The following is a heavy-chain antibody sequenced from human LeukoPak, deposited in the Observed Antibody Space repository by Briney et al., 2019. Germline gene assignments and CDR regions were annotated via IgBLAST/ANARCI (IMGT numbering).Heavy chain of an antibody. V-gene: IGHV4-4*07. CDR1: GGSISSYY. D-gene: IGHD3-3*01. CDR2: IYTSGST. J-gene: IGHJ4*02. Sequence: MPSETLSLTCTVSGGSISSYYWSWIRQPAGKGLEWIGRIYTSGSTNYNPSLKSRVTMSVDTSKNQFSLKLSSVTAADTAVYYCARLRFLEWLLPEYYFDYWGQGTLVTVSS. CDR3: ARLRFLEWLLPEYYFDY.